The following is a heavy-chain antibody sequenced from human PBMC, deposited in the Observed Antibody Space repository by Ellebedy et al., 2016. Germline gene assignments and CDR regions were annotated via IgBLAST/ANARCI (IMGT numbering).Heavy chain of an antibody. CDR2: IIPIFGTA. V-gene: IGHV1-69*13. CDR3: ARGYRATYGSGSYYYYYGMDV. D-gene: IGHD3-10*01. Sequence: SVKVSXXASGGTFSSYAISWVRQAPGQGLEWMGGIIPIFGTANYAQKFQGRVTITADESTSTAYMELSSLRSEDTAVYYCARGYRATYGSGSYYYYYGMDVWGQGTTVTVSS. J-gene: IGHJ6*02. CDR1: GGTFSSYA.